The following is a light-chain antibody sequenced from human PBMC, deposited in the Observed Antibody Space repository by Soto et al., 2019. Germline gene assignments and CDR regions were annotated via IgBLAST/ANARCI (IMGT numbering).Light chain of an antibody. CDR3: CSYAGSNNYYL. Sequence: QSALIQPPSVSGSPGQSVTISCTGTSSDVGSYDYVSWYQQHPGTVPKPMIYNVNTRPSGVPDRFSGSKSGNTASMTISGLQAEDEADYYCCSYAGSNNYYLFGPGTKVTVL. V-gene: IGLV2-11*01. J-gene: IGLJ1*01. CDR2: NVN. CDR1: SSDVGSYDY.